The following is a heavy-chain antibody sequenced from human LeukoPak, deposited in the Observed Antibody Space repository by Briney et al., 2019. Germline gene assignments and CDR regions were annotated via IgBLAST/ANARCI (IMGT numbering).Heavy chain of an antibody. CDR1: GYTFSSYD. D-gene: IGHD3-22*01. CDR3: ARDSSGYYLNWFDP. V-gene: IGHV1-2*02. CDR2: INPNSGGT. J-gene: IGHJ5*02. Sequence: GASVKVSCKASGYTFSSYDINWVRQAPGQGLEWMGWINPNSGGTNYAQKFQGRVTMTRDTSISTAYMELSRLRSDDTAVYYCARDSSGYYLNWFDPWGQGTLVTVSS.